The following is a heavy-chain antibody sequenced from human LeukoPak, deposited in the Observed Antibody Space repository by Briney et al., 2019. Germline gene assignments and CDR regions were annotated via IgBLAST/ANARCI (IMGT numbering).Heavy chain of an antibody. CDR1: GFTVSSNY. V-gene: IGHV3-66*01. Sequence: GGSLRLSCAASGFTVSSNYMSCVRQAPGKGLEWVSVIYSGGSTYYADSVKGRFTISRDNSKNTLYLQMNSLRAEDTAVYYCARVPSPVGATFYFDYWGQGTLVTVSS. CDR2: IYSGGST. CDR3: ARVPSPVGATFYFDY. J-gene: IGHJ4*02. D-gene: IGHD1-26*01.